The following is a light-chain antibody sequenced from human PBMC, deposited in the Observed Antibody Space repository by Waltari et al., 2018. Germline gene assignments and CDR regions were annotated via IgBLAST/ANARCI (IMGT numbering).Light chain of an antibody. Sequence: ETVLTQSPGTLSLSPGERATLSCRASQNVDRYLAWYQQKPGQAPRLLIYDASIRATVIPARFGGSGSGTDFTLTINSLEPDDFATYYCQQRKNWPPLTFGGGTKVEIK. CDR2: DAS. CDR1: QNVDRY. V-gene: IGKV3-11*01. J-gene: IGKJ4*01. CDR3: QQRKNWPPLT.